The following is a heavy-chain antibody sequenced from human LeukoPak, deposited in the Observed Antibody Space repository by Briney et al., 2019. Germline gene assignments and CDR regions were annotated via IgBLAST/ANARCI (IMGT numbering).Heavy chain of an antibody. D-gene: IGHD5-18*01. CDR3: ARDKTAMVTGRGDAPRTIDY. V-gene: IGHV3-13*03. CDR1: GFTFSSYD. Sequence: PGGSLRLSCAACGFTFSSYDMHWVRQATGKGLEWVSAIGTAGDTYYPGSVKGQFTISRENAKNSLYLQMNSLRAGDTAVYYCARDKTAMVTGRGDAPRTIDYWGQGTLVTVSS. CDR2: IGTAGDT. J-gene: IGHJ4*02.